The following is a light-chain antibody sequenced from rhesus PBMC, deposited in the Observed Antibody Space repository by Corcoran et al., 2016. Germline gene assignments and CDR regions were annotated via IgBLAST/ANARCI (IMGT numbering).Light chain of an antibody. V-gene: IGKV3-42*03. CDR2: GAT. CDR1: QSVSSS. CDR3: QQYSHWPLT. J-gene: IGKJ4*01. Sequence: EIVMTQSPATLSLSPGERATLSCRASQSVSSSLAWYQQKPGQAPRLLLYGATSRATGIPDRFSGSGCGTEFTLPISSLEPEDFAVYCCQQYSHWPLTFGGRTKVEIK.